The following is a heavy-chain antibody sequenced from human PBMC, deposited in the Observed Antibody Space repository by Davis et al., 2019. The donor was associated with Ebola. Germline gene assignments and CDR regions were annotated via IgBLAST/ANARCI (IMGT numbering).Heavy chain of an antibody. CDR1: GDSITSGGNY. CDR2: IFHSGNT. J-gene: IGHJ4*02. D-gene: IGHD3-3*01. CDR3: ARQDFWSGYSDY. V-gene: IGHV4-31*03. Sequence: MPSETLSLTCTVSGDSITSGGNYWSWIRQYPGKGLEWIGYIFHSGNTYYKPSLKSRVTISVDTSKNQFSLKLNSVTAADTAVYYCARQDFWSGYSDYWGQGTLVTVSS.